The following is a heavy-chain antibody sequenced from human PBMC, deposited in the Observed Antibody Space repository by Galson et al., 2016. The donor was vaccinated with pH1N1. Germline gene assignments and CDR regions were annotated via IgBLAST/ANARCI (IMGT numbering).Heavy chain of an antibody. CDR2: ISPYNGQT. Sequence: AEVKKPGASVKVSCQTSGYGFTNFGINWVRQAPGQGLQWVGWISPYNGQTDYAKSVQGRVTMTTQTSTRTVYMELRSLKYNDTAVYFCATSHYLESVRYAGDYWGQGTLVTVSS. D-gene: IGHD3-16*01. CDR3: ATSHYLESVRYAGDY. CDR1: GYGFTNFG. J-gene: IGHJ4*02. V-gene: IGHV1-18*01.